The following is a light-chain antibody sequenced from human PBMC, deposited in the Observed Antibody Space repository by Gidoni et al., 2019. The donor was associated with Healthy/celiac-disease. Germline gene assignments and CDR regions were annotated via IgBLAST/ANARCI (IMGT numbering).Light chain of an antibody. CDR2: LAS. CDR1: QSVLYSPTNNNY. J-gene: IGKJ2*01. CDR3: QQYYSTPYT. Sequence: DIVMTQSPDSLAVSLGERATINCKSSQSVLYSPTNNNYLALYQQKPGQPPKLLIYLASTRESGVPDRFSGSGSGTDFTLTISSLQAEDVAVYYCQQYYSTPYTFGQGTKLEIK. V-gene: IGKV4-1*01.